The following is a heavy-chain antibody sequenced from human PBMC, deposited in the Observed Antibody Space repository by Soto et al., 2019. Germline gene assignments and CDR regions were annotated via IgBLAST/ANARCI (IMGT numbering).Heavy chain of an antibody. D-gene: IGHD3-22*01. CDR2: IFYSGGT. CDR3: VGDSSGYFRY. CDR1: GGSISSSSYY. Sequence: SETLSLTCTVSGGSISSSSYYWGWIRQPPGKGLEWIGSIFYSGGTYYNPSLESRVTISVDTSKNQFSLKLSSVTAADTAVYYCVGDSSGYFRYWGQGTPVTVSS. J-gene: IGHJ4*02. V-gene: IGHV4-39*01.